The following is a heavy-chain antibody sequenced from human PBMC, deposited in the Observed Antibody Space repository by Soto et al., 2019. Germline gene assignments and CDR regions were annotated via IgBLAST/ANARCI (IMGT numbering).Heavy chain of an antibody. J-gene: IGHJ3*02. D-gene: IGHD4-17*01. V-gene: IGHV1-3*01. CDR3: ADSPMTTVASAYIDI. CDR1: GYTFTSYA. Sequence: ASVKVSCKASGYTFTSYAMHWVRQAPGQRLEWMGWINAGNGNTKYSQKFQGRVTITRDTSASTAYMELSSLRSEDTAVYYCADSPMTTVASAYIDIWGQGTMVTVSS. CDR2: INAGNGNT.